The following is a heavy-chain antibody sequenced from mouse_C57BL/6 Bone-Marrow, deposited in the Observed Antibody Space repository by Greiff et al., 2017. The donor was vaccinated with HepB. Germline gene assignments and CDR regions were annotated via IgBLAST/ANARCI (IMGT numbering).Heavy chain of an antibody. CDR2: INSDGGST. J-gene: IGHJ1*03. CDR1: EYEFPSHD. V-gene: IGHV5-2*03. CDR3: ARRSFYWYFDV. Sequence: EVKLMESGGGLVQPGESLKLSCESNEYEFPSHDMSWVRKTPEKRLELVAAINSDGGSTYYPDTMERRFIISRDNTKTTLYLQMSSLRSEDTALYYCARRSFYWYFDVWGTGTTVTVSS.